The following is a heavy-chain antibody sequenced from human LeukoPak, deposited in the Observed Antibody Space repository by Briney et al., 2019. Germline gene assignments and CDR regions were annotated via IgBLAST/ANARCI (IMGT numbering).Heavy chain of an antibody. CDR3: ARGYHYDSSGYRIPDY. Sequence: GGSLRLSCAASGFTFSDYYMNWIRQAPGKGLEWVSSISSSSSYIYYADSVKGRFTISRDNAKNSLHLQMNSLRAEDTAVYYCARGYHYDSSGYRIPDYWGQGTLVTVSS. D-gene: IGHD3-22*01. CDR1: GFTFSDYY. CDR2: ISSSSSYI. V-gene: IGHV3-21*01. J-gene: IGHJ4*02.